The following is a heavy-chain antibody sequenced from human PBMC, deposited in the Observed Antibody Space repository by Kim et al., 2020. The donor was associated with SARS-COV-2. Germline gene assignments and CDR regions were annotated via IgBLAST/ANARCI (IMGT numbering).Heavy chain of an antibody. Sequence: GGSLRLSCAASGFTFSNYDMTWVRQAPGKGLEWVSTISITGGNTYYADSVKGRFTISRDNSKNTLYLQMNSLRAEDTAVYFCAQESRLCIGASCYVDYWGQGTLITVSS. J-gene: IGHJ4*02. CDR2: ISITGGNT. CDR3: AQESRLCIGASCYVDY. D-gene: IGHD2-2*01. V-gene: IGHV3-23*01. CDR1: GFTFSNYD.